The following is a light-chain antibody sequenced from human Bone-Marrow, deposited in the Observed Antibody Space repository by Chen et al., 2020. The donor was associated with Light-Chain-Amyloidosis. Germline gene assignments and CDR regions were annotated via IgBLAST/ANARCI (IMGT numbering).Light chain of an antibody. V-gene: IGLV3-21*02. Sequence: SYVLTHPSPVSVAPAHTATFACGGNNIGSTSEHWYQQTPGQAPLLVVYDDSDRPSGIPERLSGSNSGNTATLTISRVEAGDEADYYCQVWDRSSDRPVFGGGTKLTVL. CDR1: NIGSTS. CDR2: DDS. CDR3: QVWDRSSDRPV. J-gene: IGLJ3*02.